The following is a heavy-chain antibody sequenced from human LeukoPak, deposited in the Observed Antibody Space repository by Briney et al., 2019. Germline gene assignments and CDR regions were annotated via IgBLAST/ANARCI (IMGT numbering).Heavy chain of an antibody. Sequence: SETLSLTCTVSGYSISSGYYWGWIRQPPGKGLEWIGSIYHSGSTYYNPSLKSRVTISVDTSKNQFSLKLSSVTAADTAVYYCARDNWNDAAYYYMDVWGKGTTVTVSS. J-gene: IGHJ6*03. D-gene: IGHD1-20*01. CDR3: ARDNWNDAAYYYMDV. CDR2: IYHSGST. V-gene: IGHV4-38-2*02. CDR1: GYSISSGYY.